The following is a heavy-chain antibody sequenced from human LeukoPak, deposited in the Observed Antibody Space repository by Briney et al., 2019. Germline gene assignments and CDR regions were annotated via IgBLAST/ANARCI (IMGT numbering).Heavy chain of an antibody. CDR2: ISSSSSYI. J-gene: IGHJ4*02. CDR1: GFTFSSYS. V-gene: IGHV3-21*01. CDR3: VKRWTGTTIGQQDY. Sequence: GGSLRLSCAASGFTFSSYSMNWVRQAPGKGLEWVSSISSSSSYIYYADSVKGRFTISRDNSKNTLYLQVNSLRAEDMAVYYCVKRWTGTTIGQQDYWGQGTLVTVSS. D-gene: IGHD1-1*01.